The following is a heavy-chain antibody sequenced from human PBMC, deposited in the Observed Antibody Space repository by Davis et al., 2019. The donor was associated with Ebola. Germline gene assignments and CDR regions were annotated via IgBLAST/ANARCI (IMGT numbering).Heavy chain of an antibody. V-gene: IGHV3-7*01. CDR3: AREIANGHHGMDV. Sequence: GESLKISCAASGFSFSSYSFNWVRQAPGKGLEWVANINQYGGEEYYVDSVKGRFTISRDNAKNSLYLHLHSVRAEDTAIYYCAREIANGHHGMDVWGQGTTITVSS. D-gene: IGHD2-8*01. CDR2: INQYGGEE. CDR1: GFSFSSYS. J-gene: IGHJ6*02.